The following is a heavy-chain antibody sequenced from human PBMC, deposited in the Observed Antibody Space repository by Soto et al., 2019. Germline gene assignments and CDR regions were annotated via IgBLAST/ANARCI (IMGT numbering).Heavy chain of an antibody. J-gene: IGHJ3*02. CDR1: GYTCTSYG. V-gene: IGHV1-18*01. CDR3: ARAALGYCSGGSCYRRAFDI. D-gene: IGHD2-15*01. CDR2: ISAYNGNT. Sequence: QVQLVQSGAEVKKPGASVKVSCKASGYTCTSYGISWVRQAPGQGLEGMGWISAYNGNTNYAQKLQGRVTMTTATATSTAYMELRSLRSDDSAVYYCARAALGYCSGGSCYRRAFDIWGQGTMVTVSS.